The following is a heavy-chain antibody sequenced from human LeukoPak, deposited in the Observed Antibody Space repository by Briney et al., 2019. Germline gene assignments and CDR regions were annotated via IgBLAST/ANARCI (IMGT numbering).Heavy chain of an antibody. CDR1: GFTVSSNY. V-gene: IGHV3-66*01. CDR3: ARVDEQYCSSTSCYGVNDY. CDR2: IYSGGST. J-gene: IGHJ4*02. Sequence: GGSLRLSCAASGFTVSSNYMSWVRQAPGKGLEWVSVIYSGGSTYYADSVKGRFTISRDNSKNTLYLQMNSLRAEDTAVYYCARVDEQYCSSTSCYGVNDYWGQGTLVTVSS. D-gene: IGHD2-2*01.